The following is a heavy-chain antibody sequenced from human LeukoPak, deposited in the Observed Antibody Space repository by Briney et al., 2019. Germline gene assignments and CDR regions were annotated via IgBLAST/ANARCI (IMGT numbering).Heavy chain of an antibody. V-gene: IGHV3-30-3*01. D-gene: IGHD1-26*01. CDR2: ISYDGSNK. CDR1: GFTFSSYA. CDR3: ARALNSGSYYGVYYYYGMDV. Sequence: GGSLRLSCAASGFTFSSYAMHWVRQAPGKGLEWAAVISYDGSNKYYADSVKGRFTISRDNSKNTLYLQMNSLRAEDTAVYYCARALNSGSYYGVYYYYGMDVWGQGTTVTVSS. J-gene: IGHJ6*02.